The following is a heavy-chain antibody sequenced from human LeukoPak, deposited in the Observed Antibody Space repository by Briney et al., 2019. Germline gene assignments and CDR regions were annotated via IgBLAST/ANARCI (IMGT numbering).Heavy chain of an antibody. CDR3: ARVYYSNSYDYWYFDL. CDR1: GGSISSYY. CDR2: IYYSGST. V-gene: IGHV4-59*01. J-gene: IGHJ2*01. Sequence: SETLSLTCTVSGGSISSYYWSWIRQPPGKGLEWIGYIYYSGSTNYNPSLKSRVTMSVDTSKNQFSLKLSSVTAADTAVYYCARVYYSNSYDYWYFDLWGRGTLVTVSS. D-gene: IGHD6-13*01.